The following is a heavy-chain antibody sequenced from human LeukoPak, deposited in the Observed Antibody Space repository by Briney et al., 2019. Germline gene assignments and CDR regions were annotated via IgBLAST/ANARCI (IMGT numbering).Heavy chain of an antibody. D-gene: IGHD2-2*02. V-gene: IGHV4-38-2*01. J-gene: IGHJ4*02. Sequence: KPPETLSLTCAVSGYSISSGYYWGWIRPPPGKGLEWIGTIYQYGSTYYNPSLKSRVTISVDTSKNQFSLKLSSVTAADTAVYYCARHRSPDGSTSCYNDWGQGTLVTVSS. CDR1: GYSISSGYY. CDR2: IYQYGST. CDR3: ARHRSPDGSTSCYND.